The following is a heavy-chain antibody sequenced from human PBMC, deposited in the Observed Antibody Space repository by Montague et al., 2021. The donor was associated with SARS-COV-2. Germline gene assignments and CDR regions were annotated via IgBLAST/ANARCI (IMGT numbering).Heavy chain of an antibody. CDR1: GGSFSGYY. D-gene: IGHD3-10*01. V-gene: IGHV4-34*01. CDR2: INQSGRT. J-gene: IGHJ4*02. CDR3: ARRGSSVWGVTVSAELDH. Sequence: SETLSLTCAVYGGSFSGYYWSWIRQPPEKGLEWIGEINQSGRTNNNPSLKSRVIISVDTSKNQFSLKLSSVTAADTAVYYCARRGSSVWGVTVSAELDHWGQGILVIVSP.